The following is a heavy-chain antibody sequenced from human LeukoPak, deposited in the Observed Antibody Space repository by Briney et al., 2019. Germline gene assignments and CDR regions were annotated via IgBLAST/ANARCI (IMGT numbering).Heavy chain of an antibody. CDR3: AKEGPIAVAGYFDY. Sequence: GGSLRLPCAASGFTFDDYAIHWVRQAPGKGLEWVSLITGDGVSTFYADSVKGRFTISRDNTKNSLHLQMNSLRTDDSALYYCAKEGPIAVAGYFDYWGQGTLVTVSS. V-gene: IGHV3-43*02. D-gene: IGHD6-19*01. CDR1: GFTFDDYA. CDR2: ITGDGVST. J-gene: IGHJ4*02.